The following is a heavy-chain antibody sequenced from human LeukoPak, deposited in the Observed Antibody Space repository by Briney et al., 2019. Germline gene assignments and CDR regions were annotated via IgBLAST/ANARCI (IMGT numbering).Heavy chain of an antibody. D-gene: IGHD3-9*01. CDR1: AFTFSSYG. V-gene: IGHV3-30*18. Sequence: GGSLRLSCAASAFTFSSYGMHWVRQAPGKGLEWVAVISYDGSNKYYADSVKGRFTISRDNSKNTLYLQMNSLRAEDTAVYYCAKDYRPYYDILTGYELIDYWGQGTLVTVSS. CDR3: AKDYRPYYDILTGYELIDY. CDR2: ISYDGSNK. J-gene: IGHJ4*02.